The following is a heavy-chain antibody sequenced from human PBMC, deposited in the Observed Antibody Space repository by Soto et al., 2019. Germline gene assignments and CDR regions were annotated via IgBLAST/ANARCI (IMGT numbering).Heavy chain of an antibody. CDR1: GFTFINYA. CDR2: ISYDGSNK. V-gene: IGHV3-30-3*01. D-gene: IGHD4-17*01. Sequence: QVQLVESGGGVVQPGRSLRLSCAASGFTFINYAMHRVRQAPGKGLEWVAVISYDGSNKYYADSVKGRFTISRDNSKNTMYLQMNSLSAEDTAVYHCARDQVKGTMTILWGQGTLVTVSS. CDR3: ARDQVKGTMTIL. J-gene: IGHJ4*02.